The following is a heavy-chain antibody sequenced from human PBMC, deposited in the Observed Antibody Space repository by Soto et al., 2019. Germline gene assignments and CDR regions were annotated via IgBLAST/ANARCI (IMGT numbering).Heavy chain of an antibody. CDR3: ARDKGIAARRKIYYFDY. Sequence: QVQLVQSGAEVKKPGSSVKVSCKASGGTFSSYAISWVRQAPGQGLEWMGGIIPIFGTANYAQKFQGRVTITAEESTRTAYLELSRLRSEDTAVYYCARDKGIAARRKIYYFDYWGQGTLVTVSS. J-gene: IGHJ4*02. CDR2: IIPIFGTA. V-gene: IGHV1-69*01. D-gene: IGHD6-6*01. CDR1: GGTFSSYA.